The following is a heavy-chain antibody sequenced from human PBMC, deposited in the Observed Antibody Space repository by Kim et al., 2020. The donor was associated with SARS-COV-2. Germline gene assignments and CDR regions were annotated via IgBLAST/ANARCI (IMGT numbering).Heavy chain of an antibody. D-gene: IGHD3-3*01. V-gene: IGHV3-7*01. CDR1: GFTFSSYW. CDR3: ARDRERRSGWHVVLDC. J-gene: IGHJ4*02. Sequence: GGSLRLSCAASGFTFSSYWMSWVRQAPGKGLEWVSNINPDGSNTYYADSVKGRFTISRDNAKNTLYLQMNSLRAEDTAVYYCARDRERRSGWHVVLDCWGEGKLVTVSS. CDR2: INPDGSNT.